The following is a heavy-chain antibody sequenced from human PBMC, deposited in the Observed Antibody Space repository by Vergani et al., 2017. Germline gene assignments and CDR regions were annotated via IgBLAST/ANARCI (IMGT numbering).Heavy chain of an antibody. Sequence: QVQLQESGPGLVKPSQTLSLTCTVSGDSISSGYFFWSWLRQPAGKGLEWIGRVYRTGTTNYSPSLKSRITISLDTPKNQFSLKLTSVTAADTAVYYCARFYWQSGGRYMDLWGRGTLVIVSS. CDR1: GDSISSGYF. CDR3: ARFYWQSGGRYMDL. D-gene: IGHD2-15*01. CDR2: VYRTGTT. J-gene: IGHJ2*01. V-gene: IGHV4-61*02.